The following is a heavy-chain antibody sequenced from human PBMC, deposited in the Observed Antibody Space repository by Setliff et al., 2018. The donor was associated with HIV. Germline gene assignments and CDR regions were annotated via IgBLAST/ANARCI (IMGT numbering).Heavy chain of an antibody. J-gene: IGHJ4*02. CDR1: GFTFRNYK. Sequence: PGGSLRLSCAASGFTFRNYKFNWVRQAPGRGLEWVSSISIGSGGAIDYADSVQGRFTISRDNSKNSLYLQMNGLRVEDTGVYYCARIPNCGGGSCYPYYFDYWGQGTLVTVSS. D-gene: IGHD2-15*01. CDR3: ARIPNCGGGSCYPYYFDY. V-gene: IGHV3-21*01. CDR2: ISIGSGGAI.